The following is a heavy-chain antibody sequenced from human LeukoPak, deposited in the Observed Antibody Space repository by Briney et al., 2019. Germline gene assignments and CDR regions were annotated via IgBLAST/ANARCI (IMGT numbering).Heavy chain of an antibody. V-gene: IGHV4-30-4*01. CDR1: GGSISSGDYY. D-gene: IGHD3-22*01. J-gene: IGHJ3*02. CDR2: IYYSGST. CDR3: AGSYYDSSGYPGIDAFDI. Sequence: SQTLSLTCTVSGGSISSGDYYWSWIRQPPGKGLEWIGYIYYSGSTYYNPSLKSRVTISVDTSKNQFSLKLSSVTAADTAVYYCAGSYYDSSGYPGIDAFDIWGQGTMVTVSS.